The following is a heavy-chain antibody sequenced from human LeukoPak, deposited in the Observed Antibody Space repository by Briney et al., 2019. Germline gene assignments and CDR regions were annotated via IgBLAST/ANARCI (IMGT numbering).Heavy chain of an antibody. V-gene: IGHV3-53*01. J-gene: IGHJ4*02. D-gene: IGHD5/OR15-5a*01. CDR2: IYSGGST. CDR1: GFTVSSTY. Sequence: PGGSLRLSCAASGFTVSSTYMTWVRQAPGKGLEWVSLIYSGGSTYYAGFVKGRFTISRDNSKNTLYLQMNSLRAEDTAVYYCAREVSRGTYYIDYWGQGTLVTVSS. CDR3: AREVSRGTYYIDY.